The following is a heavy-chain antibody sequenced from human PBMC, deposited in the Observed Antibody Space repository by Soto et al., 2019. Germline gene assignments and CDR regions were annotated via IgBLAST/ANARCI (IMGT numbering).Heavy chain of an antibody. CDR1: GGSISSGGYY. CDR3: ARGSLGYCSGGSCPSDY. Sequence: SETLSLTCTVSGGSISSGGYYWSWIRQHPGKGLEWIGYIYYSGSTYYNPSLKSRVTISVDTSKNQFSLKLSSVTAADTAVYYCARGSLGYCSGGSCPSDYWGQGTLVTVSS. V-gene: IGHV4-31*03. CDR2: IYYSGST. D-gene: IGHD2-15*01. J-gene: IGHJ4*02.